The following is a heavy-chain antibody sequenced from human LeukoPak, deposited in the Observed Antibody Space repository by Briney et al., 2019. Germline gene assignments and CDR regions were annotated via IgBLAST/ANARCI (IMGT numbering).Heavy chain of an antibody. CDR1: GFVFSSHA. CDR3: ARDHRPGLQSDV. CDR2: VSVSGGNT. J-gene: IGHJ6*03. D-gene: IGHD3-16*01. V-gene: IGHV3-23*01. Sequence: GGSLRLSCAASGFVFSSHAMNWVRRAPGKGLEWVSSVSVSGGNTNYADSVRGRFIISRDNSKNTVYLQMNSLRDEDTAVYYCARDHRPGLQSDVRGKGTTVTISS.